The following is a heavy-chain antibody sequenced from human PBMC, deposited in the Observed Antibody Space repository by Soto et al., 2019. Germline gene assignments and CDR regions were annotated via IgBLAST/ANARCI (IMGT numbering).Heavy chain of an antibody. CDR1: GYTFTSYG. D-gene: IGHD2-2*02. V-gene: IGHV1-18*01. CDR2: ISAYNGNT. J-gene: IGHJ6*02. Sequence: SVKVSCKASGYTFTSYGISWVRQAPVQGLEWMGWISAYNGNTNYAQKLQGRVTMTTDTSTSTAYMELRSLRSDDTAVYYCARDVYCSSTSCYTHSLWGMDVWGQGTTVTVSS. CDR3: ARDVYCSSTSCYTHSLWGMDV.